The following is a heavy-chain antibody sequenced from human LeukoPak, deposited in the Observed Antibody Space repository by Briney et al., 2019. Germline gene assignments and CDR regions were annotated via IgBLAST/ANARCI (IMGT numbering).Heavy chain of an antibody. CDR2: IYHSGST. CDR1: GGSISSSNW. V-gene: IGHV4-4*02. CDR3: ARSRDREGTGELYHFDY. D-gene: IGHD7-27*01. J-gene: IGHJ4*02. Sequence: PSGTLSLTCAVSGGSISSSNWWSWVRQPPGKGLEWIGEIYHSGSTNYSPSLKSRVTISVDKSKNQFSLKLSSVTAADTAVYYCARSRDREGTGELYHFDYWGQGTLVTVSS.